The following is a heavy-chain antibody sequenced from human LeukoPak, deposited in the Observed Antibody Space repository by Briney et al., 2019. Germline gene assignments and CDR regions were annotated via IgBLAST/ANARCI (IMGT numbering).Heavy chain of an antibody. V-gene: IGHV3-21*01. D-gene: IGHD3-10*01. J-gene: IGHJ3*02. CDR2: ISSSSSYI. Sequence: GGSLRLSCAASGFTFSSYAMSWVRQAPGKGLEWVSSISSSSSYIYYADSVKGRFTISRDNAKNSLYLQMNSLRAEDTAVYYCAREGHAYYYGSGSYYITAFDIWGQGTMVTVSS. CDR3: AREGHAYYYGSGSYYITAFDI. CDR1: GFTFSSYA.